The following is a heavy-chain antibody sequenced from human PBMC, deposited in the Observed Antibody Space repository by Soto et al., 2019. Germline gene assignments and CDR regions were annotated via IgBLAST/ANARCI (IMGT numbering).Heavy chain of an antibody. Sequence: EVQLVESGGGLVQPGGSLRLSCAASGFTFSSYSMNWVRQAPGKGLEWVSYISSSSSTIYYADSVKGRFTISRDNAKNSLYLHMNSVRAADSAVYYCARGVPFDYWCQGALVTVS. CDR3: ARGVPFDY. CDR1: GFTFSSYS. J-gene: IGHJ4*02. D-gene: IGHD2-2*01. V-gene: IGHV3-48*01. CDR2: ISSSSSTI.